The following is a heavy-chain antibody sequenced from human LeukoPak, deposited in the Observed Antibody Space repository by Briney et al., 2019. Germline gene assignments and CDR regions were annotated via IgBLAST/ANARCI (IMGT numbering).Heavy chain of an antibody. CDR3: ARSFYGHYFDY. Sequence: SETLSLTCTVSGGSISSHYWSWIRQPPGKGLEWIGYIYNSGSTKYNPSLECRVTISVDTSKNQFSLKVNSVTAADTAVYYCARSFYGHYFDYWGQGTLAIVSS. CDR2: IYNSGST. V-gene: IGHV4-59*11. D-gene: IGHD2/OR15-2a*01. J-gene: IGHJ4*02. CDR1: GGSISSHY.